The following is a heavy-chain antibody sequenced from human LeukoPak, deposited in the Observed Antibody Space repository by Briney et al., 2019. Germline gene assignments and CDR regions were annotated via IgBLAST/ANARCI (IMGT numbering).Heavy chain of an antibody. CDR3: ANRPGNHDILTQYYFDF. CDR1: GFTFSSYA. J-gene: IGHJ4*02. CDR2: ISERGDRT. D-gene: IGHD3-9*01. Sequence: PGGSLRLSCAASGFTFSSYAMTWVRQAPGEGLEWVSVISERGDRTYYADSVKGGFTISRDNSKNTLYLQMNSLRAEDTAVYYCANRPGNHDILTQYYFDFWGQGTLVTVSS. V-gene: IGHV3-23*01.